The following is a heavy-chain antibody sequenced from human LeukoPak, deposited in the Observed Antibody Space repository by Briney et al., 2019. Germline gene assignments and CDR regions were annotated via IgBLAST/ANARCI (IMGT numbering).Heavy chain of an antibody. J-gene: IGHJ6*02. Sequence: PSETLSLTCIVSGGSISSGDYYWSWIRQPPGKGLEWIGYIYYSGSTYYNPSLKSRVTISVDTSKNQFSLKLSFVTATDTAVYYCARLPSIAAPPPYYYDMDVWGQGTTVTVSS. V-gene: IGHV4-30-4*01. D-gene: IGHD6-6*01. CDR1: GGSISSGDYY. CDR2: IYYSGST. CDR3: ARLPSIAAPPPYYYDMDV.